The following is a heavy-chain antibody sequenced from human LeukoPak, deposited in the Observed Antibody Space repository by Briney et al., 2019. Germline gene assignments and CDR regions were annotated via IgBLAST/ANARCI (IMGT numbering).Heavy chain of an antibody. J-gene: IGHJ4*02. CDR3: ARDYGGNGFDY. Sequence: GGSLRLSCAASGFTVSSNYMSWVRQAPGKGLEWVSVIYSGGSTYYADSVKGRFNISRDNAKNSLYLQMNSLRAEDTAVYYCARDYGGNGFDYWGQGTLVTVSS. CDR2: IYSGGST. D-gene: IGHD4-23*01. V-gene: IGHV3-53*01. CDR1: GFTVSSNY.